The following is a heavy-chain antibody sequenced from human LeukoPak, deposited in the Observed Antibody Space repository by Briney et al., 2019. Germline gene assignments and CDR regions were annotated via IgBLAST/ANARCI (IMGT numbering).Heavy chain of an antibody. V-gene: IGHV1-46*01. Sequence: ASVKVSCKASGYTFTSYYMHWVRQAPGQGPEWMGIINPSGGSTSYAQKFQGRVTMTRDTSTSTVYMELSSLRSEDTAVYYCASSGEGYSSGWYTKNLFDYWGQGTLVTVSS. CDR3: ASSGEGYSSGWYTKNLFDY. J-gene: IGHJ4*02. D-gene: IGHD6-19*01. CDR1: GYTFTSYY. CDR2: INPSGGST.